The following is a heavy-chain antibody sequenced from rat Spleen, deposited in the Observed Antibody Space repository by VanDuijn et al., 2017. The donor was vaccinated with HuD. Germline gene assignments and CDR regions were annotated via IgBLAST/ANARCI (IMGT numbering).Heavy chain of an antibody. CDR2: VWSDGDT. CDR3: AKDGYFDY. Sequence: QVQLKESGPGLVQPSQTLSLTCTVSGFSLTSYHVHWVREPPGKGLEWMGVVWSDGDTSYNSALKSRLSINRDTSKSQVFLKMSSLQTEDTATYYCAKDGYFDYWGQGVMVTVSS. V-gene: IGHV2-32*01. CDR1: GFSLTSYH. J-gene: IGHJ2*01.